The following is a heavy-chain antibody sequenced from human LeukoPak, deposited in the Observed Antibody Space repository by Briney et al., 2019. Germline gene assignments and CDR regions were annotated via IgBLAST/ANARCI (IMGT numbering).Heavy chain of an antibody. Sequence: PGGSLRLSCAASGFTFDDYAMHWVRQAPGKGLEWVSGISWNSGSIGYADSVKGRFTISRDNAKNSLYLQMNSLRAEDTALYYCAKGYKGIWGQGTLVTVSS. J-gene: IGHJ4*02. CDR3: AKGYKGI. D-gene: IGHD1-1*01. CDR2: ISWNSGSI. CDR1: GFTFDDYA. V-gene: IGHV3-9*01.